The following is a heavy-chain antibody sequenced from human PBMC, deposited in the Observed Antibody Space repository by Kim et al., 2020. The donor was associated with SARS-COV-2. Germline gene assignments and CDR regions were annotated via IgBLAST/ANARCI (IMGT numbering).Heavy chain of an antibody. CDR3: ARVSSRFLKWFDP. CDR1: GGSFSGYY. Sequence: SETLSLTCAVYGGSFSGYYWSWIRQPPGKGLEWIGEINHSGSTNYNPSLKSRVTISVDTSKNQFSLKLSSVTAADTAVYYCARVSSRFLKWFDPWGQGTLVTGSS. D-gene: IGHD6-13*01. V-gene: IGHV4-34*01. CDR2: INHSGST. J-gene: IGHJ5*02.